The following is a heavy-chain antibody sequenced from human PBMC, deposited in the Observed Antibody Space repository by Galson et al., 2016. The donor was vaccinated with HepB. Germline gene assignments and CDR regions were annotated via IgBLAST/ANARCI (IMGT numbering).Heavy chain of an antibody. CDR1: GFTFSNYA. V-gene: IGHV3-23*01. Sequence: SLRLSCAASGFTFSNYAMSWVRQAPGKGPEWVSAISGVSDRTYYAGSMKDRFIISRDDSRNMLFLQLNSLRAEDTAIYYCAKESPYSNLRHYYLENWGLGTLVTVSS. D-gene: IGHD4-11*01. CDR3: AKESPYSNLRHYYLEN. J-gene: IGHJ4*01. CDR2: ISGVSDRT.